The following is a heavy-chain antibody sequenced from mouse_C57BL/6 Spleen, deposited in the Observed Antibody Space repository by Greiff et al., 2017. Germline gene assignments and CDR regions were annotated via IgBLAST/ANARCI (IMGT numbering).Heavy chain of an antibody. D-gene: IGHD2-4*01. CDR1: GYTFTSYW. J-gene: IGHJ3*01. CDR2: IYPGSGST. CDR3: ARGENYDYEIFAY. V-gene: IGHV1-55*01. Sequence: VKLQQPGAELVKPGASVKMSCKASGYTFTSYWITWVKQRPGQGLEWIGDIYPGSGSTNYNEKFKSKATLTVDTSSSTAYMQLSSLTSEDSAVYYCARGENYDYEIFAYWGQGTLVTVSA.